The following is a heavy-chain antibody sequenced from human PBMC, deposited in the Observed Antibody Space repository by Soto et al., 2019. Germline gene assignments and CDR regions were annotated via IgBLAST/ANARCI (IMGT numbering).Heavy chain of an antibody. D-gene: IGHD6-19*01. CDR2: INHSGST. Sequence: SETLSLTCAVYGGSFSGYYWSWIRQPPGKGLEWIGEINHSGSTNYNPSLKSRVTISVDTSKNQFSLKLSSVTAADTAVYYCARSSSGAGFDYWVQGTLVTVSS. CDR1: GGSFSGYY. V-gene: IGHV4-34*01. J-gene: IGHJ4*02. CDR3: ARSSSGAGFDY.